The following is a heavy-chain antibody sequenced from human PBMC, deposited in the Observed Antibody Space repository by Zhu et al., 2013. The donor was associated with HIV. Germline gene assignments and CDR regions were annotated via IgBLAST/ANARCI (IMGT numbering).Heavy chain of an antibody. J-gene: IGHJ6*02. V-gene: IGHV1-69*06. Sequence: QVQLVQSGAEVKKPGSSVKVSCKASGGTFSSYAISWVRQAPGQGLEWMGGIIPIFGTANYAQKFQGRVTITADKSTSTAYMELSSLRSEDTAVYYCARAGNIVVVPAAAVYGMDVWGQGTTVTVSS. CDR3: ARAGNIVVVPAAAVYGMDV. CDR2: IIPIFGTA. D-gene: IGHD2-2*01. CDR1: GGTFSSYA.